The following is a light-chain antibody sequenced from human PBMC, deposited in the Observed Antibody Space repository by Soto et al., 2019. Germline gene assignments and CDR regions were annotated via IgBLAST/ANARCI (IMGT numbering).Light chain of an antibody. Sequence: DIPMTQSPSTLSASVGDRVTITCRASQSISGWLAGYQKKPGKAPKLLIYKASNVESGVPSRCSGSCSGTEFTLTISSLQPYDFATYYCQPYHSYPLTFGQGTRLE. J-gene: IGKJ5*01. CDR2: KAS. V-gene: IGKV1-5*03. CDR1: QSISGW. CDR3: QPYHSYPLT.